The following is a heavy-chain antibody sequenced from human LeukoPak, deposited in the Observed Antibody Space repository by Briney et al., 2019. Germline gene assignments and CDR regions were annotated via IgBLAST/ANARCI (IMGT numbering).Heavy chain of an antibody. J-gene: IGHJ4*02. CDR3: ASRGYNYEWNY. CDR1: GFTFSTYA. CDR2: ISGSGGST. D-gene: IGHD5-18*01. Sequence: GGSLRLSCAASGFTFSTYAMSWVRQAPGKGLEWVSVISGSGGSTYYAVSVKGRFTISRDNSKNTLYLQINSLGAEDTAVYYCASRGYNYEWNYWGQGTLVTVSS. V-gene: IGHV3-23*01.